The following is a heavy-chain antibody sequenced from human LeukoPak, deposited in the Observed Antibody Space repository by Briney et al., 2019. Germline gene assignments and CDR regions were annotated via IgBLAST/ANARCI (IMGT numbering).Heavy chain of an antibody. CDR3: ARGDYYGSGSSLLNDY. CDR2: VYYSGAT. CDR1: GGSISNFF. J-gene: IGHJ4*02. Sequence: KSSETLSLTCTVSGGSISNFFWTWIRQPPGKGLECIGYVYYSGATNYNPSLRSRVTMSVDMSKNQFSLNLTSVTAADTALYYCARGDYYGSGSSLLNDYWGQGTLVTVSP. D-gene: IGHD3-10*01. V-gene: IGHV4-59*01.